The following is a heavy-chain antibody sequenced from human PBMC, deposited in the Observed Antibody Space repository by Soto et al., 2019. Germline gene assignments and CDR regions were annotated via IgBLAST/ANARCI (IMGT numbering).Heavy chain of an antibody. D-gene: IGHD2-8*01. V-gene: IGHV1-3*01. CDR1: GYTFTSHT. CDR3: AREPEDGVPGDY. Sequence: QVHLVQSGAEVKEPGASVRVSCEASGYTFTSHTIHWARQAPGQGLEWMGWIIVSHGSPRYAPQFQGRITFGRDTSATPAYMDLPSLTFEDTAVYYCAREPEDGVPGDYWGQGTLVAASS. J-gene: IGHJ4*02. CDR2: IIVSHGSP.